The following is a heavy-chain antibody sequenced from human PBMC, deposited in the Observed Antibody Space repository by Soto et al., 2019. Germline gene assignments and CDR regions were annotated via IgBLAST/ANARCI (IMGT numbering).Heavy chain of an antibody. J-gene: IGHJ6*02. D-gene: IGHD5-18*01. CDR2: FDPEDGEA. CDR1: GYTFTGYY. V-gene: IGHV1-24*01. CDR3: ATDQGYSYGPQYYYAMDL. Sequence: GASVKFSCKASGYTFTGYYMHWVRQAPGKGLEWMGGFDPEDGEAIYAQKFQGSVTMTEDTSTNTVYMELSSLRSEDTAVYYCATDQGYSYGPQYYYAMDLWGQGTTVTVSS.